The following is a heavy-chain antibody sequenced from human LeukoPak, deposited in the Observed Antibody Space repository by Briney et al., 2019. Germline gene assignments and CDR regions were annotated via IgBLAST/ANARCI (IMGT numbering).Heavy chain of an antibody. J-gene: IGHJ5*02. V-gene: IGHV4-59*12. CDR2: IYYSGST. CDR3: ARSLDDYGGNSPNRWFDP. CDR1: GGSISSYY. D-gene: IGHD4-23*01. Sequence: SETLSLTCTVSGGSISSYYWSWLRQPPGKGLEWIGYIYYSGSTNYNSSLKSRVTISVDTSKNQFSLKLSSVTAADTAVYYCARSLDDYGGNSPNRWFDPWGQGTLVTVSS.